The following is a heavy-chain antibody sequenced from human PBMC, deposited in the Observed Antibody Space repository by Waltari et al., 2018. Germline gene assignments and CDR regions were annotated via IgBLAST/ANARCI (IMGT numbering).Heavy chain of an antibody. Sequence: EVQLVQSGAEVKKPGATVKISCKVSGYTFTDYYMHWVQQAPGKGLEWLGLVGPEDGETIYAEKFQGRVTITADTSTDTAYMELSSLRSEDTAVYYGATGPSSGGSCPGDYWGQGTLVTVSS. CDR2: VGPEDGET. CDR3: ATGPSSGGSCPGDY. V-gene: IGHV1-69-2*01. D-gene: IGHD2-15*01. J-gene: IGHJ4*02. CDR1: GYTFTDYY.